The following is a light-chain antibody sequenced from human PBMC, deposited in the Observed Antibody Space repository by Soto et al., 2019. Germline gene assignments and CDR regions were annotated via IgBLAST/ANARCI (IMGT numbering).Light chain of an antibody. J-gene: IGKJ1*01. V-gene: IGKV1-5*01. CDR1: QSINSW. CDR2: EAS. Sequence: DVQMTQSPSTLSESVGGKFTITCRASQSINSWLAWYQQKPGKAPQILIYEASTLKSGVPSRFSASGSGTEFTLISSSLQPDDFATYYCQQYTSYSWTFGQGTKVDNK. CDR3: QQYTSYSWT.